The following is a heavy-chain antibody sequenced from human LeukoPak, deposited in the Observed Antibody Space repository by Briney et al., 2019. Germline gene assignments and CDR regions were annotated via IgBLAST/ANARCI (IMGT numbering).Heavy chain of an antibody. CDR3: ARVEGSSWYNDY. V-gene: IGHV3-30*04. CDR2: ISYDGSNK. Sequence: GGSLRLSCAASGFTFSSYAMHWVRQAPGKGLEWVAVISYDGSNKYYADSVKGRFTISRDKSKNTLYLQMNSLRAEDTAVYYCARVEGSSWYNDYWGQGTLVTVSS. CDR1: GFTFSSYA. D-gene: IGHD6-13*01. J-gene: IGHJ4*02.